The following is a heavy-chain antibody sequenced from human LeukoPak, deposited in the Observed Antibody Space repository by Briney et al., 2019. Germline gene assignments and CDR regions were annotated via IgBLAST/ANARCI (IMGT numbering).Heavy chain of an antibody. Sequence: GESLQISCKGSGYSFSTYWIAWVRQLPGKGLDWMGIIYPGDSDTRYSPSFQGQVTISADKSTSIAYLQWSGLKASDSAMYYCARRRCTNSCSFDYWGQGTLVTVSS. CDR3: ARRRCTNSCSFDY. CDR1: GYSFSTYW. V-gene: IGHV5-51*01. D-gene: IGHD3-16*02. J-gene: IGHJ4*02. CDR2: IYPGDSDT.